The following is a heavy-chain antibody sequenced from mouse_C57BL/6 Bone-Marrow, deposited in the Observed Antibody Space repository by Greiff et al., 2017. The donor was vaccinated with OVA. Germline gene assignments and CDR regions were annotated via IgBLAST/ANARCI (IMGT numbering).Heavy chain of an antibody. V-gene: IGHV1-42*01. J-gene: IGHJ2*01. Sequence: EVQLQQSGPELVKPGASVKISCKASGYSFTGYYMNWVKQSPEKSLEWIGEIIPSTGGTTYNQKFKAKATLSVDKSSSTAYMQLKSLTSEDTAVYNCARGSNYGRSSYYFDYGGQGTTRTVSS. D-gene: IGHD2-5*01. CDR2: IIPSTGGT. CDR1: GYSFTGYY. CDR3: ARGSNYGRSSYYFDY.